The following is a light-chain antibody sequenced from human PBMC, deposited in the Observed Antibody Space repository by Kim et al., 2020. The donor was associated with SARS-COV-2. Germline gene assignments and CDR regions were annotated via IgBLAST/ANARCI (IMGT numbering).Light chain of an antibody. CDR2: GKN. V-gene: IGLV3-19*01. J-gene: IGLJ3*02. CDR3: NSRDSSGNHWV. Sequence: SSELTQDPAVSVALGQTVRITCQGDSLRSYYASWYQQKPGQAPVLVNYGKNNRPSGIPDRFSGSSSGNTASLTITGAQAEDEADYYCNSRDSSGNHWVFGGGTQLTVL. CDR1: SLRSYY.